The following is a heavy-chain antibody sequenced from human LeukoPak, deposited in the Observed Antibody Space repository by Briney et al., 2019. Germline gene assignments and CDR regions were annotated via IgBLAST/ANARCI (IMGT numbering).Heavy chain of an antibody. D-gene: IGHD3-22*01. CDR3: ARDRYYYDSSGYTN. J-gene: IGHJ4*02. CDR2: ISSSGSTI. CDR1: GFTFSSYE. V-gene: IGHV3-48*03. Sequence: PGGSLRLSCAASGFTFSSYEMNWVRQAPGKGLEWVSYISSSGSTIYYADSVKGRFTISRDNAKNSLYLQMNSLRAEDTAVYYYARDRYYYDSSGYTNWGQGTLVTVSS.